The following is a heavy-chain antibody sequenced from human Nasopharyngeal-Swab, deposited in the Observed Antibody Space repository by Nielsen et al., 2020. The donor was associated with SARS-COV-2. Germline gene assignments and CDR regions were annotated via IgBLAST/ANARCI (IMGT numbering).Heavy chain of an antibody. CDR1: GFTFCSYE. Sequence: GESLKISCAASGFTFCSYEMNWVRQAPGKGLEWVSYISSSGSTIYYADSVKGRFTISRDNAKNSLYLQMNSLRAEDTAVYYCARGTGGSYFDWGWFDPWGQGTLVTVSS. CDR2: ISSSGSTI. D-gene: IGHD1-26*01. V-gene: IGHV3-48*03. J-gene: IGHJ5*02. CDR3: ARGTGGSYFDWGWFDP.